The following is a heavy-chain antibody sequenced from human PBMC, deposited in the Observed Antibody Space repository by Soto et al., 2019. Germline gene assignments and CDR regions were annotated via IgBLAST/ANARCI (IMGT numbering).Heavy chain of an antibody. CDR2: INPNSGGK. V-gene: IGHV1-2*02. CDR3: AQIFGVVDGMDV. J-gene: IGHJ6*02. D-gene: IGHD3-3*01. CDR1: GYTFTGYY. Sequence: GASVEVACKASGYTFTGYYRHWVRQAPGQALEWLAWINPNSGGKNYAQQFQGRVTMTRDPSISTAYLELSRLRSAQTAVYYCAQIFGVVDGMDVCGQGPTVAVSS.